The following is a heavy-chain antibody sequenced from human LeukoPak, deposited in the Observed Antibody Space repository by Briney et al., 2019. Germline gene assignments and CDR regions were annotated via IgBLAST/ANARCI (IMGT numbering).Heavy chain of an antibody. Sequence: SETLSLTCAVYGGSFSGYYWSWIRQPAGKGLEWIGRIYTSGSPNYNPSLKSRVTILVDTSKNQFSLKLSSVTAADTAVYYCARHQRGNSDAFDIWGQGTMVTVSS. J-gene: IGHJ3*02. CDR3: ARHQRGNSDAFDI. D-gene: IGHD4-23*01. V-gene: IGHV4-59*10. CDR1: GGSFSGYY. CDR2: IYTSGSP.